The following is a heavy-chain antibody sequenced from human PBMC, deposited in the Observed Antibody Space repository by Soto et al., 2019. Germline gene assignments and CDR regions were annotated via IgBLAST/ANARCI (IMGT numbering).Heavy chain of an antibody. CDR2: INPSGGST. CDR1: GYTFTSYY. CDR3: ARGSGDYGDYYYYGMDV. J-gene: IGHJ6*02. D-gene: IGHD4-17*01. Sequence: ASVKVSCKASGYTFTSYYMHWVRQAPGQGLEWMGIINPSGGSTSYAQKFQDRVTMTRDTSTSTVYMELSSLRSEDTAVYYCARGSGDYGDYYYYGMDVWGQGTTVTVSS. V-gene: IGHV1-46*01.